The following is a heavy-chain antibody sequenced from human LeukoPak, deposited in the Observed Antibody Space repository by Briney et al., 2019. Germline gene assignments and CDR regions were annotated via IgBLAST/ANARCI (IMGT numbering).Heavy chain of an antibody. J-gene: IGHJ6*03. CDR3: AKGHCSGGSCYQNYYYYYMDV. Sequence: GGSLRLSCAASGFTFSSYGMSWVRQAPGKGLEWVSAISGSGGSTYYADSVKGRFTISRDNSKNTLYLQMNSLRAEDTAVYYCAKGHCSGGSCYQNYYYYYMDVWGKGTTVTISS. CDR2: ISGSGGST. CDR1: GFTFSSYG. D-gene: IGHD2-15*01. V-gene: IGHV3-23*01.